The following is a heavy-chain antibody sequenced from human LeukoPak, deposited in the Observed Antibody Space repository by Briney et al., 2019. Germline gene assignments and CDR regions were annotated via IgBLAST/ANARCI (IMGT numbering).Heavy chain of an antibody. CDR1: GGSISSSNW. D-gene: IGHD3-3*01. J-gene: IGHJ6*03. CDR2: IYHSGST. Sequence: PSGTLSLTCAVSGGSISSSNWWSWVRQPPGKGLEWIGEIYHSGSTNYNPSLKSRVTISVDNSKNQFSLKLSSVTAADTAVYYCARGRYDFWSGYHRGGYYHYYMDVWGKGTTVTVSS. CDR3: ARGRYDFWSGYHRGGYYHYYMDV. V-gene: IGHV4-4*02.